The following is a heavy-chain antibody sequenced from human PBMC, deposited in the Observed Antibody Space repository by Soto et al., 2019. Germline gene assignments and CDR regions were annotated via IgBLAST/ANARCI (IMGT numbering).Heavy chain of an antibody. CDR2: IYYSGST. V-gene: IGHV4-59*08. D-gene: IGHD2-2*01. CDR3: ARRTVLCSSTSCPTYYYYMDV. J-gene: IGHJ6*03. Sequence: SETLSLTCTVSGGSISSYYWSWIRQPPGKGLEWIGYIYYSGSTNYNPSLKSRVTISVDTSKNQFSLKLSSVTAADTAVYYCARRTVLCSSTSCPTYYYYMDVWGKGTTVTVSS. CDR1: GGSISSYY.